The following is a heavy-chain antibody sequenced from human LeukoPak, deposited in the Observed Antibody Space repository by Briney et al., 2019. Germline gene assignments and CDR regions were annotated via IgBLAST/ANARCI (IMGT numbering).Heavy chain of an antibody. CDR3: ARVALDYYGSGSYYNGGVGWFDP. CDR2: IYTSGSN. J-gene: IGHJ5*02. Sequence: RTSETLSLTCTVSGGSISSYYWSWIRQPPGKGLEWIGYIYTSGSNNYNPSLKSRVTISVDTSKNQFSLKLSSVTAADTAVYYCARVALDYYGSGSYYNGGVGWFDPWGQGTLVTVSS. V-gene: IGHV4-4*09. D-gene: IGHD3-10*01. CDR1: GGSISSYY.